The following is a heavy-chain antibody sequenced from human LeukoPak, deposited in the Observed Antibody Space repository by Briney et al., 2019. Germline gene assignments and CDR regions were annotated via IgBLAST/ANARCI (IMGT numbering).Heavy chain of an antibody. CDR3: ARGGSYFDY. CDR1: GCTFSSYA. J-gene: IGHJ4*02. V-gene: IGHV1-69*05. Sequence: SVKVSCKASGCTFSSYAISWVRQAPGQGLEWMGSIIPIFDTTTYAQKFQGRVTITTDESTSTAYMELSSLRSEDTAVYYCARGGSYFDYWGQGTLVTVSS. D-gene: IGHD5-12*01. CDR2: IIPIFDTT.